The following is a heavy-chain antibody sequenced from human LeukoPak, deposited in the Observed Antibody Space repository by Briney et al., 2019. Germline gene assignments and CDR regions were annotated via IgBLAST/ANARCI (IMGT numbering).Heavy chain of an antibody. CDR1: GFTFSSYW. V-gene: IGHV3-48*04. Sequence: PGGSLRLSCAASGFTFSSYWMSWVRQAPGKGLEWVSYVSSSGSTRHYADSVKGRFTISRDNAKNSLYLQMNSLRAEDTAAYYCARTGYSSDWNALSALDIWGQGTMVTVSS. CDR3: ARTGYSSDWNALSALDI. J-gene: IGHJ3*02. D-gene: IGHD2-15*01. CDR2: VSSSGSTR.